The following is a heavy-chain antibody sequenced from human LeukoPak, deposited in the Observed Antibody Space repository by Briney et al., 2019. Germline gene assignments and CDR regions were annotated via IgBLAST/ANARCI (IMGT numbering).Heavy chain of an antibody. D-gene: IGHD2-15*01. CDR2: IYPGDSDT. CDR3: ARQRGYCSGGSCYSDY. Sequence: HGESLKISCKGCGYSFTSYWIGWVRQMPGKGLEWMGIIYPGDSDTRYSPSFQGQVTISADKSISTAYLQWSSLKASDTAMYYCARQRGYCSGGSCYSDYWGQGTLGTVSS. CDR1: GYSFTSYW. J-gene: IGHJ4*02. V-gene: IGHV5-51*01.